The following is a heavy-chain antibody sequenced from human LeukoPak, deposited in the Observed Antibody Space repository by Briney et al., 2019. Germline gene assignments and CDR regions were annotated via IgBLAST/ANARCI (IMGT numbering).Heavy chain of an antibody. CDR2: ISAYNGNT. CDR1: GYTFTSYG. D-gene: IGHD3-22*01. J-gene: IGHJ4*02. Sequence: ASVKVSCKASGYTFTSYGISWVRQAPGQGLEWMGWISAYNGNTNYAQKLQGRVTMTTDTSTSTAYMELRSLRSDDTAVYYCARGSYDSSGYYYEGVDYWGQGTLVTVPS. CDR3: ARGSYDSSGYYYEGVDY. V-gene: IGHV1-18*01.